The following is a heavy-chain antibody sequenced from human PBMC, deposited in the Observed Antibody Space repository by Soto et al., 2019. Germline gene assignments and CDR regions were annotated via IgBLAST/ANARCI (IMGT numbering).Heavy chain of an antibody. D-gene: IGHD1-26*01. CDR3: ARGGSGSFQSYFDY. J-gene: IGHJ4*02. Sequence: GSLRLSCAASGFTFSSYSMNWVRQAPGKGLEWVSSISSSSSYIYCADSVKGRFTISRDNAKNSLYLQMNSLRAEDTAVYYCARGGSGSFQSYFDYWGQGTLVTVSS. CDR1: GFTFSSYS. CDR2: ISSSSSYI. V-gene: IGHV3-21*01.